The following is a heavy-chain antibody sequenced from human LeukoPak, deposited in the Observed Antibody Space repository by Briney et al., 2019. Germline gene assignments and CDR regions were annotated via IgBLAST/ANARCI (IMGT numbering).Heavy chain of an antibody. CDR1: GYTFTSYG. J-gene: IGHJ3*02. D-gene: IGHD1-26*01. CDR3: ARFRGGSGSYYLAFDI. V-gene: IGHV1-2*02. Sequence: GASVKVSCKASGYTFTSYGISWVRQAPGQGLEWMGWINPNSGGTNYAQKFQGRVTMTRDTSISTAYMELSRLRSDDTAVYYCARFRGGSGSYYLAFDIWGQGTMVTVSS. CDR2: INPNSGGT.